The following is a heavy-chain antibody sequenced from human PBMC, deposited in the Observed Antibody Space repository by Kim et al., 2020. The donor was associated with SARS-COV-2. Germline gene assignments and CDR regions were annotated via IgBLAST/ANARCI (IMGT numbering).Heavy chain of an antibody. CDR2: GITI. CDR3: GRRGYMDV. D-gene: IGHD4-17*01. Sequence: GITIFYASSVKGRFTISRDNAKNSLYLQMNSLRAEDTAVYYCGRRGYMDVWGKGTTVTVSS. V-gene: IGHV3-48*03. J-gene: IGHJ6*03.